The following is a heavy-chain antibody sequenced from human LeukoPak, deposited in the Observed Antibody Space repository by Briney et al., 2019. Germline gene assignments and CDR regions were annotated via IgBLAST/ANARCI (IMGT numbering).Heavy chain of an antibody. CDR1: GFTFSSYW. V-gene: IGHV3-9*01. CDR3: AKGVVTATPDAFDI. CDR2: ISWNSGSI. D-gene: IGHD2-21*02. J-gene: IGHJ3*02. Sequence: GGSLRLSCAASGFTFSSYWMSWVRQAPGKGLEWVSGISWNSGSIGYADSVKGRFTISRDNAKNSLYLQMNSLRAEDTALYYCAKGVVTATPDAFDIWGQGTMVTVSS.